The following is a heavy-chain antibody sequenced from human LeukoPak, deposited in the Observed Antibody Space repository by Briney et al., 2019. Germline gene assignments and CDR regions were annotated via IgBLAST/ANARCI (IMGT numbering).Heavy chain of an antibody. V-gene: IGHV4-39*01. CDR1: GDSIISSSYY. CDR3: ARLYSGTRPPDY. D-gene: IGHD3-10*01. Sequence: SETLSLTCTVPGDSIISSSYYWGWIRQPPGKGLEWIGSIYYSGRTYYNPSLKSRVTISIDTSKKQFSLKLSSVTVADTAVYYCARLYSGTRPPDYWGQGTLVTVSS. CDR2: IYYSGRT. J-gene: IGHJ4*02.